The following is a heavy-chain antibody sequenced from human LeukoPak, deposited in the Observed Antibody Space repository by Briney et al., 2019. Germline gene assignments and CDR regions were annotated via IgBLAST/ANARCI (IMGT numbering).Heavy chain of an antibody. CDR2: ISAYNGKT. J-gene: IGHJ6*03. CDR1: GYTFTGYY. V-gene: IGHV1-18*04. D-gene: IGHD6-25*01. CDR3: ARAGHSSACCYYYYMDV. Sequence: ASVKVSCKASGYTFTGYYMHWVRQAPGQGREWMGWISAYNGKTNYAQKLHGRVTMTMHTSTSTAYMELRSLRSDDTAVYYCARAGHSSACCYYYYMDVWGKGTTVTVSS.